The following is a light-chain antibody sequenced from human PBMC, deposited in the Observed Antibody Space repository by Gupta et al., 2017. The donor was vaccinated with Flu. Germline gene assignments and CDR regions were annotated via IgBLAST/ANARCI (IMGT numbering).Light chain of an antibody. V-gene: IGLV3-25*02. CDR3: QSADSSTTYLVV. CDR1: ALPKQY. J-gene: IGLJ2*01. CDR2: QDS. Sequence: SYELTQPPSVSVSSGQTATIPCSGAALPKQYAYWYRQRPGQAPVLVIYQDSERPSGIPERFSGSSSGTTVTLTISGVQAEDEADYYCQSADSSTTYLVVFGGGTKLTVL.